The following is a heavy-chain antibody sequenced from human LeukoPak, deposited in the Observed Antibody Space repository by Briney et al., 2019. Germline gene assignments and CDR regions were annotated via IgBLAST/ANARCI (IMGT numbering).Heavy chain of an antibody. D-gene: IGHD6-19*01. J-gene: IGHJ4*02. V-gene: IGHV3-23*01. CDR3: AKEMALGIAVAGFFDF. Sequence: GGSLRLSCAASGFTFSNYAINWVRQAPGKGLEWVSAISAGGGSSYYADSVRDRFTISRDNSKNMLYLKMSSLRAEDTAVYYCAKEMALGIAVAGFFDFWGQGTLVTVSS. CDR1: GFTFSNYA. CDR2: ISAGGGSS.